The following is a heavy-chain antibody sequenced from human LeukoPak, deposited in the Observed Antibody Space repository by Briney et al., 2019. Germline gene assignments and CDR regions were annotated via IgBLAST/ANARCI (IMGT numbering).Heavy chain of an antibody. V-gene: IGHV3-48*03. CDR1: GFTFSSYE. J-gene: IGHJ6*02. D-gene: IGHD4-11*01. Sequence: PGGSLRLSCAASGFTFSSYEMNWVRQAPGKGLEWVSYINTGGGTIYADSVKGRFTISRDNARNSLYLQMNSLRVEDTALYYCARDQYHYYGLDVWGQGTTVTVS. CDR3: ARDQYHYYGLDV. CDR2: INTGGGTI.